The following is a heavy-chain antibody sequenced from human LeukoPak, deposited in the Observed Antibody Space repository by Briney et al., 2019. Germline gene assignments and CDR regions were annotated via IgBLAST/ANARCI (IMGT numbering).Heavy chain of an antibody. V-gene: IGHV4-61*09. J-gene: IGHJ4*02. D-gene: IGHD3-3*02. Sequence: PSQTLSHTRAVSGGTISIGTAYWRWIRQPDGKGLEWIGHIYTSGATSYNPPLQSRDTSSLDTSKHEFSLKLTSLTAADTAVYYCARTGGGVGIFGTIIAWGQPSLVTLSS. CDR2: IYTSGAT. CDR3: ARTGGGVGIFGTIIA. CDR1: GGTISIGTAY.